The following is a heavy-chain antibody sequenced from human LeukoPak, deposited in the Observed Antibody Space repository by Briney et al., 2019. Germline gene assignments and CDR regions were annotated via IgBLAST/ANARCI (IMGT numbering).Heavy chain of an antibody. CDR1: GGSFSAYC. J-gene: IGHJ4*02. CDR3: FLWDTVLSRDY. CDR2: ISHSGST. Sequence: SETLSLTCAVYGGSFSAYCCHWIRQPPGKGLEWIGEISHSGSTKYYPSLKSRVTISIDTSRNQFSLKLSSATATDTAVYYCFLWDTVLSRDYWGQGTLVTVSS. V-gene: IGHV4-34*01. D-gene: IGHD4-17*01.